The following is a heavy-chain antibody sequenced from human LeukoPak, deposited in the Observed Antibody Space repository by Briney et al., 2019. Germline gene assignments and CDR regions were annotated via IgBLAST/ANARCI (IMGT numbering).Heavy chain of an antibody. CDR1: GFTFSSYS. D-gene: IGHD3-10*01. CDR3: AREGITMVRGPDV. Sequence: GSLRLSCAASGFTFSSYSMNWVRQPPGKGLEWIGSIYYSGSTYYNPSLKSRGTISVDTSKNQFSLKLSSVTAADTAVYYCAREGITMVRGPDVWGKGTTVTVSS. J-gene: IGHJ6*04. V-gene: IGHV4-39*07. CDR2: IYYSGST.